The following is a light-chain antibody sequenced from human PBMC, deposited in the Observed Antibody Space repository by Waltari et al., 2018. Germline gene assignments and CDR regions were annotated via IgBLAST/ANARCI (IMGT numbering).Light chain of an antibody. CDR1: TFNLGNNF. CDR2: KNN. J-gene: IGLJ2*01. V-gene: IGLV1-47*01. Sequence: QSVLSQPPSASGTPGPRVTISCSGSTFNLGNNFLYWYQKVPGPAPKPLIYKNNERPSGVPDRFSGSKSGTSASLAISGLRSEDEADYYCGAWDDRLSGPVFGGGTKLTVL. CDR3: GAWDDRLSGPV.